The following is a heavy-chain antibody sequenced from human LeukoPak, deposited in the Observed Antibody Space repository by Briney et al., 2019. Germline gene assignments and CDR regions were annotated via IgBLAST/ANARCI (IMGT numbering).Heavy chain of an antibody. D-gene: IGHD2-2*01. Sequence: GGSLRLSCAASGFSFSNYWMHWVRQAPGKGLVWVSHINTDETYTTYADSVKGWFTISRDNAKNTLYLQINRLRAEDTAVYYCARPQQGGTTRSHGMDVWGQGTTVTVSS. J-gene: IGHJ6*02. CDR3: ARPQQGGTTRSHGMDV. V-gene: IGHV3-74*01. CDR2: INTDETYT. CDR1: GFSFSNYW.